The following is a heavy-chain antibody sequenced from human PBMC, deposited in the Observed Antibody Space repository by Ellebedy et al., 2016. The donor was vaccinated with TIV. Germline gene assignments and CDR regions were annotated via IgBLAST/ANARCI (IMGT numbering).Heavy chain of an antibody. Sequence: GESLKISCAASGFTFSTYGMHWVRQAPGKGLDWVAVISYDGSDEDYADSVKGRFTVSRDNSKNTLYLEMNSLRAEDTAVYYCAKDGDSNGPYYPYLDYWGQGTLVTVSS. CDR2: ISYDGSDE. J-gene: IGHJ4*02. V-gene: IGHV3-30*18. CDR3: AKDGDSNGPYYPYLDY. D-gene: IGHD3-22*01. CDR1: GFTFSTYG.